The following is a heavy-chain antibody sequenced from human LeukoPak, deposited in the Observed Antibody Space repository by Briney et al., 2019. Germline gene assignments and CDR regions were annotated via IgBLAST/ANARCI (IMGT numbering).Heavy chain of an antibody. CDR2: INPNSGGT. D-gene: IGHD3-9*01. CDR3: ARALTDENWFDP. CDR1: GYTFTGYY. Sequence: ASVNVSCKASGYTFTGYYMHWVRQAPGQGLEWMGWINPNSGGTNYAQKFQGRVTMTRDTSISTAYMELSRLRSDDTAVYYCARALTDENWFDPWGQGTLVTVSS. V-gene: IGHV1-2*02. J-gene: IGHJ5*02.